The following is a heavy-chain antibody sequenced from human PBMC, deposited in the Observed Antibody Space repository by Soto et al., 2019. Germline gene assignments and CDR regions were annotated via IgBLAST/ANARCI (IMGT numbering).Heavy chain of an antibody. CDR3: AREER. V-gene: IGHV3-7*01. CDR2: IKEDGSEK. CDR1: GFTFGRYW. D-gene: IGHD1-1*01. J-gene: IGHJ4*02. Sequence: EVQLVESGGGLVQPGGSLRLSCAASGFTFGRYWMSWVRQAPGRGLEWVANIKEDGSEKYYVDSVKGRFTISRDNAKNSLYLQMNSLRAEDTAVYYCAREERWGQGTLVTVSS.